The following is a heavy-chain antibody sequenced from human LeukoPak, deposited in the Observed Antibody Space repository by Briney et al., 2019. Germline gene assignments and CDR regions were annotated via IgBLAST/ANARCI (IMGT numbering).Heavy chain of an antibody. J-gene: IGHJ4*02. Sequence: GGSLRLSCAASGFTFSSYSMNWVRQAPGKGLEWVSSINSKSRYIYYADSLKGRFTISRDNGKNSVYLQMNSLRAEDTAVYYCARRGYYYDSSGYYGDYFDYWGQGTLVTVSS. V-gene: IGHV3-21*01. CDR3: ARRGYYYDSSGYYGDYFDY. CDR2: INSKSRYI. D-gene: IGHD3-22*01. CDR1: GFTFSSYS.